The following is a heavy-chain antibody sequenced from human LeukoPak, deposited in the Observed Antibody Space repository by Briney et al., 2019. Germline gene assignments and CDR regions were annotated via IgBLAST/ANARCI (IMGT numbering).Heavy chain of an antibody. CDR2: ISAYNGKT. V-gene: IGHV1-18*01. CDR3: AREGTVTTFDY. D-gene: IGHD4-17*01. Sequence: ASVKVSCKASGYTFTSYGFSWARQAPGQGLEWVGWISAYNGKTNYAQRLQGRVTLTTDTSTSTAYMELRSLGSDDTAMYYCAREGTVTTFDYWGQGTLVTVSS. J-gene: IGHJ4*02. CDR1: GYTFTSYG.